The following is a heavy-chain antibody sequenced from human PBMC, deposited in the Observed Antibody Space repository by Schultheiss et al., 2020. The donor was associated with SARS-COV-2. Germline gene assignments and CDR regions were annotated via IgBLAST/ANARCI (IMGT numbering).Heavy chain of an antibody. CDR1: GYSISSGYY. D-gene: IGHD3-22*01. V-gene: IGHV4-38-2*01. CDR2: IYYSGST. J-gene: IGHJ4*02. CDR3: ASSYDSSGHFDY. Sequence: SETLSLTCAVSGYSISSGYYWGWIRQPPGKGLEWIGSIYYSGSTYYNPSLKSRVTISVDTSKNQFSLKLSSVTAADTALYYCASSYDSSGHFDYWGQGTLVTVSS.